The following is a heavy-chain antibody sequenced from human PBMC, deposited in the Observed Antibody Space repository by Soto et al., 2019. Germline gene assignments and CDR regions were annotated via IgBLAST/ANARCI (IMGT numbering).Heavy chain of an antibody. CDR2: IDWDDDK. J-gene: IGHJ4*02. V-gene: IGHV2-70*01. D-gene: IGHD3-10*01. Sequence: SGPTLVNPTQTLTLTCTFSGFSLSTSGMCVSWIRQPPGKALEWLALIDWDDDKYYSTSLKTRLTISKDTSKNQVVLTMTNMDPVDTATYYCARMRAYGSVSYYNPGIAVAGDFDYWGQGTLVTVSS. CDR1: GFSLSTSGMC. CDR3: ARMRAYGSVSYYNPGIAVAGDFDY.